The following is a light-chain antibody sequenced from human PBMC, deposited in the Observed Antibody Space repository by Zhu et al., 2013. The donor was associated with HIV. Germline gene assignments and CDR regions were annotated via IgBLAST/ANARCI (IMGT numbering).Light chain of an antibody. CDR3: QQYDSSPHVT. Sequence: EIVLTQSPGTLSLSPGERATLSCRASQSVSSNLAWYQHKRGQAPRLLIYGASSRANGIPDRFSGSGSGTDFTLTISRLEPEDLGVYYCQQYDSSPHVTFGPGTRVDIK. CDR1: QSVSSN. J-gene: IGKJ3*01. CDR2: GAS. V-gene: IGKV3-20*01.